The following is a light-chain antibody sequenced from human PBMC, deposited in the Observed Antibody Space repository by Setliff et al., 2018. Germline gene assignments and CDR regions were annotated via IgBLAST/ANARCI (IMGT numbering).Light chain of an antibody. CDR3: AAWDDSLSGVV. CDR2: RNN. CDR1: SSNIGSNY. V-gene: IGLV1-47*01. Sequence: QSVLTQPPSASGTPGQRVTISCSGSSSNIGSNYVYWYQQLPGTAPKLLIYRNNQRPSGVPDRFSGSKSGTSASLAISGLRSEDEADYYCAAWDDSLSGVVFGGGTKGTV. J-gene: IGLJ2*01.